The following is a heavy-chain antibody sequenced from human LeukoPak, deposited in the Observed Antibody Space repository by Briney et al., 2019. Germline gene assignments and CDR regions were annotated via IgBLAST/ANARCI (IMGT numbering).Heavy chain of an antibody. J-gene: IGHJ3*02. Sequence: SETLSLTCAIYGGSFSGYYWSWIRQPPGKGLEWIGEINHSGSTNYNPSLKSRVTISVDTSKNQFSLKLSSVTAADTAVYYCARGRDGDGGAFDICRQGTMVTVSS. D-gene: IGHD5-24*01. CDR1: GGSFSGYY. V-gene: IGHV4-34*01. CDR2: INHSGST. CDR3: ARGRDGDGGAFDI.